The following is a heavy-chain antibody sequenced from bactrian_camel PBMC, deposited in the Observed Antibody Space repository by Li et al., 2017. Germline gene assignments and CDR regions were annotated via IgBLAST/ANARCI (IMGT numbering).Heavy chain of an antibody. CDR2: IDTAGMP. V-gene: IGHV3S53*01. J-gene: IGHJ4*01. D-gene: IGHD6*01. CDR3: AAEFCTSGTIVGGRFVSQHYTY. Sequence: QGQLVESGGGSVQVGGSLTLSCEASGYSVSKGYMAWFRQAPGKEREGVAAIDTAGMPTYTYSVKDRFTISKDNAKNTLYLQMNSLKPEDTAIYYCAAEFCTSGTIVGGRFVSQHYTYWGQGTQVTVS. CDR1: GYSVSKGY.